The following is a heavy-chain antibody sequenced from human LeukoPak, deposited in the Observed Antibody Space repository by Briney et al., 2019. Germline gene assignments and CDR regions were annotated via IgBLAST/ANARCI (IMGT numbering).Heavy chain of an antibody. CDR1: AGTCNSYD. Sequence: GAAVQVSCKASAGTCNSYDISGVRQALRKGLEWMGGIIPIFGTANYAQKFQGRVTITTDESTSTAYMELSSLRSEDTAVYYCAAPPPHNCSGGSCYSVPRANYYYYYMDVWGKGTTVTVSS. J-gene: IGHJ6*03. V-gene: IGHV1-69*05. CDR3: AAPPPHNCSGGSCYSVPRANYYYYYMDV. CDR2: IIPIFGTA. D-gene: IGHD2-15*01.